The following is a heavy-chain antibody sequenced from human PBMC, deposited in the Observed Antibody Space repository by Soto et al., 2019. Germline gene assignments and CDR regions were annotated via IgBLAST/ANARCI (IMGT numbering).Heavy chain of an antibody. J-gene: IGHJ4*02. V-gene: IGHV1-46*01. Sequence: QVQLVQSGAEVKKPGASVNVSCKASGYTLTSYHLHWVRQARGQGLEWMGTINPSGGTTAYAQKFQGRVTMTRDTSTNTVYMELSSLRSEDTAVYYCAREFMATGDHWGQGTLVTVSS. CDR3: AREFMATGDH. D-gene: IGHD3-10*01. CDR1: GYTLTSYH. CDR2: INPSGGTT.